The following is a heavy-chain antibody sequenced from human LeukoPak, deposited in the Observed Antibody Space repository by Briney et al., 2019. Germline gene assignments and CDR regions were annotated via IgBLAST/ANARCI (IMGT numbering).Heavy chain of an antibody. CDR3: ARLDYGGNSGPLDAFDI. D-gene: IGHD4-23*01. V-gene: IGHV4-4*02. CDR1: GGSISSGNW. Sequence: SETLSLTCAVSGGSISSGNWWSWVRQPPGKGLEWIGEIYHSGSTNYNPSLKSRVTISVDNSKNQFSLKLSSVTAADTAVYYCARLDYGGNSGPLDAFDIWGQGTMATVSS. J-gene: IGHJ3*02. CDR2: IYHSGST.